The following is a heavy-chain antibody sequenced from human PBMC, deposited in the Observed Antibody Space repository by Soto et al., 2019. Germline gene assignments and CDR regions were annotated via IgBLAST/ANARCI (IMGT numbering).Heavy chain of an antibody. CDR1: GGSISSGGYS. Sequence: SETLSLTCAVSGGSISSGGYSWSWIRQPPGKGLEWIGYIYHSGSTYYNPSLKSRVTISVDRSKNQFSLKLSSVTAADTAVYYCASGIGVVAYWGQGTXVTVSS. CDR3: ASGIGVVAY. D-gene: IGHD2-21*01. CDR2: IYHSGST. V-gene: IGHV4-30-2*01. J-gene: IGHJ4*02.